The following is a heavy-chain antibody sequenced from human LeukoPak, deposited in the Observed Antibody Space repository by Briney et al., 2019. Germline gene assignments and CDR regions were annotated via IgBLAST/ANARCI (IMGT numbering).Heavy chain of an antibody. V-gene: IGHV4-30-4*01. CDR3: ARGVTIFGVVIRHFDY. CDR1: GGSISSGDYY. J-gene: IGHJ4*02. D-gene: IGHD3-3*01. CDR2: IYYSEST. Sequence: PSETLSLTCTVSGGSISSGDYYWSWIRQPPGKGLEWIGYIYYSESTYYNPSLKSRVTISVDTSKNQFSLKLSSVTAADTAVYYCARGVTIFGVVIRHFDYWGQGTLVTVSS.